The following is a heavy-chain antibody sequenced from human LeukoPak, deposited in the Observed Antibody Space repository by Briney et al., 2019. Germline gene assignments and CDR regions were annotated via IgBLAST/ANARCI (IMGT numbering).Heavy chain of an antibody. CDR1: GGSISGYY. J-gene: IGHJ4*02. CDR2: IYYSGST. D-gene: IGHD6-13*01. CDR3: ARGPTQSYSSSWYELRR. V-gene: IGHV4-59*01. Sequence: PSETLSLTCSVSGGSISGYYWSWIRQPPGKGLEWIGYIYYSGSTNYNPSLKSRVTMSVDTSKNQFSLKLSSVTAADTAVYYCARGPTQSYSSSWYELRRWGQGTLVTVSS.